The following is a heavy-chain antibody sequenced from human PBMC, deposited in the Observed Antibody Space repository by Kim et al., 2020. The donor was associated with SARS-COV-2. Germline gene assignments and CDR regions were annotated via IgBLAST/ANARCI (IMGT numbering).Heavy chain of an antibody. J-gene: IGHJ6*02. V-gene: IGHV4-61*01. CDR1: GGSVSSGSYY. Sequence: SETLSLTCTVSGGSVSSGSYYWSWIRQPPGKGLEWIGYIYYSGSTNYNPSLKSRVTISVDTSKNQFSLKLSSVTAADTAVYYCARGAPGGLRYLDWLLLGGDYYYGMDVWGQGTTVTVSS. CDR3: ARGAPGGLRYLDWLLLGGDYYYGMDV. D-gene: IGHD3-9*01. CDR2: IYYSGST.